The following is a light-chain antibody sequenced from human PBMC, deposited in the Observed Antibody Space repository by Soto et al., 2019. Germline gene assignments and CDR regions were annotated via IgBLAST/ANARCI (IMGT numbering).Light chain of an antibody. Sequence: EIVLTQSPATLSLSPGERATLSCRASQSVSSYLAWYQQKPGQAPRLLIYDASNRATGIPARFSGSGSGTDFTLTISSLEPEGFAVYYCQQRSNWPRTFGQGTKVEIE. J-gene: IGKJ1*01. CDR1: QSVSSY. CDR3: QQRSNWPRT. V-gene: IGKV3-11*01. CDR2: DAS.